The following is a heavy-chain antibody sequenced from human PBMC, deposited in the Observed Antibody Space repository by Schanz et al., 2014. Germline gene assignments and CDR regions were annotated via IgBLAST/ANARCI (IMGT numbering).Heavy chain of an antibody. Sequence: DLEESGGGVVQPGRSLRLSCAASGFTFHTYDMHWVRQAPGKGLEWVALISYDGSSKNHADSVQGRFTISRDNSKNTLYLQMNSLRAEDTAVYYCARDSGSHYLVDYWGQGTLVTVSS. D-gene: IGHD1-26*01. V-gene: IGHV3-30*03. J-gene: IGHJ4*02. CDR2: ISYDGSSK. CDR3: ARDSGSHYLVDY. CDR1: GFTFHTYD.